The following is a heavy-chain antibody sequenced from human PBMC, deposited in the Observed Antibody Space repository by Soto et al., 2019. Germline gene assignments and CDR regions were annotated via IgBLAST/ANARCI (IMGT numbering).Heavy chain of an antibody. CDR2: IYYSGST. Sequence: PSETLSLTCTVSGGSISSSRYYWGWIRQPPGKGLEWIGSIYYSGSTYYNPSLKSRVTISVDTSKNQFSLKLSSVTAADTAVYYCGTWRITMVRGVPASYYFDYWGQGTLVTVSS. V-gene: IGHV4-39*01. CDR1: GGSISSSRYY. J-gene: IGHJ4*02. CDR3: GTWRITMVRGVPASYYFDY. D-gene: IGHD3-10*01.